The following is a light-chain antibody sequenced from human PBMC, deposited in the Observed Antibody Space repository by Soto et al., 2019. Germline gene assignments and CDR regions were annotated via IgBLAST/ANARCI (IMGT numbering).Light chain of an antibody. Sequence: QSVLTQPPSVSGAPGQRVTISCTGSSSNIGAGYDVHWYQQLPGTAPKLLIYGNSNRPSGVPDRFSGSKSGTSASLAITGLQAEDEADYYCQSYDSSLIGYWVFGVWTKLTVL. CDR3: QSYDSSLIGYWV. CDR1: SSNIGAGYD. V-gene: IGLV1-40*01. J-gene: IGLJ3*02. CDR2: GNS.